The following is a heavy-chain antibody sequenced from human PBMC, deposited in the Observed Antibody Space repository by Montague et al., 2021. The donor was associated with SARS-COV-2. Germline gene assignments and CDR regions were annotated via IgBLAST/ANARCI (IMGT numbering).Heavy chain of an antibody. Sequence: SLRLSCAASGFTFSRYEMNWVRQAPGKGLEWGSYISSSGGTTFYADSVRGRFTISRDNAKNSLYLQMNSLRAEDTAVYYCARESRITMLVVVITSAFDIWGQGTMVTVSS. CDR2: ISSSGGTT. CDR1: GFTFSRYE. D-gene: IGHD3-22*01. V-gene: IGHV3-48*03. CDR3: ARESRITMLVVVITSAFDI. J-gene: IGHJ3*02.